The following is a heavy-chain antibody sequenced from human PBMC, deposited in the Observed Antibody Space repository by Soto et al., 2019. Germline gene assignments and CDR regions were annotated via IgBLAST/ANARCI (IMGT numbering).Heavy chain of an antibody. CDR3: IQSRCGGDCLQSYASYYYYGMDV. CDR1: AFSLSTGGVG. J-gene: IGHJ6*02. CDR2: IYWDDDK. V-gene: IGHV2-5*02. Sequence: QITLKESGPTLVKPTQTLTLTCTFSAFSLSTGGVGVGWIRQPPGKALEWLALIYWDDDKRYSPSLRSRLTITKDTSKNQVVLTMTTMDPVDTATYYCIQSRCGGDCLQSYASYYYYGMDVWGQGTTVTASS. D-gene: IGHD2-21*02.